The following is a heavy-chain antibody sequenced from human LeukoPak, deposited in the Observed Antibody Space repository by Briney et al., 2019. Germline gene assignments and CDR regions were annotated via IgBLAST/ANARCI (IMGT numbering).Heavy chain of an antibody. J-gene: IGHJ4*02. Sequence: PGGSLRLSCAASGFTFSSYAMSWVRQAPGKGLEWVSAISGSGGSTYYADSVKGRFTISRDNSKNTLYLQMNSLRAEDTAVYYCAKYPSGRFGGLSELSPPFDYWGQGTLVTVSS. CDR1: GFTFSSYA. V-gene: IGHV3-23*01. D-gene: IGHD3-10*01. CDR3: AKYPSGRFGGLSELSPPFDY. CDR2: ISGSGGST.